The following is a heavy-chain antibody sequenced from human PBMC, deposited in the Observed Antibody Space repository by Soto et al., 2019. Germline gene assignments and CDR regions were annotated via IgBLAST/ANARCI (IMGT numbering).Heavy chain of an antibody. Sequence: GGSLRLSCAASGFTFSSYWMHWVRQAPGKGLVWVSRINSDGSSTSYADSVKGRFTISRDNAKNTLYLQMNSLRAEDTAVYYCARGEVGRFLEWPTPTFDPWGQGTLVTVSS. CDR1: GFTFSSYW. V-gene: IGHV3-74*01. J-gene: IGHJ5*02. D-gene: IGHD3-3*01. CDR2: INSDGSST. CDR3: ARGEVGRFLEWPTPTFDP.